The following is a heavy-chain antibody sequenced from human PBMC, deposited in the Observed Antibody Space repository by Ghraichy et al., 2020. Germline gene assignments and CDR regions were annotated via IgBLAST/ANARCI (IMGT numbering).Heavy chain of an antibody. Sequence: ASLNISCAVYGGSFSGYYWSWIRQPPGKGLEWMGEISHGGSTNYNPSLESRVTMSVDTSKNQFSLRLTSVTAADTAVYYCARDRKKIRRTTARGSTFDVWGQGTMVTVSS. CDR2: ISHGGST. CDR3: ARDRKKIRRTTARGSTFDV. CDR1: GGSFSGYY. J-gene: IGHJ3*01. V-gene: IGHV4-34*01. D-gene: IGHD3-16*01.